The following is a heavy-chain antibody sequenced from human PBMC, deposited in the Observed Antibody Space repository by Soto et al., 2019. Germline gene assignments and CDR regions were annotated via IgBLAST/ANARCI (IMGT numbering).Heavy chain of an antibody. CDR2: IYYSGST. Sequence: PSETLSLTCTVSGGSISSYYWSWIRQPPGKGLEWIGYIYYSGSTNYNPSLKSRVTISVDTSKNQFSLKLSSVTAADTAVYYCARGADIVWMDVWGQGTTVTVSS. CDR1: GGSISSYY. D-gene: IGHD2-15*01. J-gene: IGHJ6*02. CDR3: ARGADIVWMDV. V-gene: IGHV4-59*01.